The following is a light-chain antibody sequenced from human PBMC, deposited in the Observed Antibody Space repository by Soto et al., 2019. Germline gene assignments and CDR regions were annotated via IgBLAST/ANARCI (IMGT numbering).Light chain of an antibody. V-gene: IGKV3-11*01. CDR1: QSVSSY. Sequence: EIVLTQSPATLSLSPGERATLSCRASQSVSSYLAWYQQTPGQAPRLLIYDASNRATGIPARFSGSGSGTDLTLTISSLEPEDFAVYYCQHRSNFGQGTRLEIK. CDR2: DAS. J-gene: IGKJ5*01. CDR3: QHRSN.